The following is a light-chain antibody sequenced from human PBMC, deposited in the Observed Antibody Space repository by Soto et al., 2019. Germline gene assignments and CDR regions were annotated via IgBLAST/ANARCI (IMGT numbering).Light chain of an antibody. CDR1: SSDVGGYKY. CDR3: SSYGGTNNVV. J-gene: IGLJ2*01. V-gene: IGLV2-8*01. Sequence: QSALTQPPSASGSPGQSVTISCTGTSSDVGGYKYVSWYQHHPGKAPKVVIYEVTKRPSGVPDRFSGSQSGNTASLTVSGLQAEDEADYYCSSYGGTNNVVFGGVTKLTVL. CDR2: EVT.